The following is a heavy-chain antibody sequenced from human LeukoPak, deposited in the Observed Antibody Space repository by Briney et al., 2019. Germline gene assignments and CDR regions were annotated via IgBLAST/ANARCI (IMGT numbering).Heavy chain of an antibody. V-gene: IGHV3-74*01. CDR1: GFTFSYNW. D-gene: IGHD3-10*01. CDR3: LGYYSGSPN. J-gene: IGHJ4*02. Sequence: GGSLRLSCAASGFTFSYNWMHWVRQAPGKGLVWVSRISSDGRTTHYADSVKGRFTISRDSAKNTLFLQMNDLRAEDTAVYYCLGYYSGSPNWGQGTLVSVSS. CDR2: ISSDGRTT.